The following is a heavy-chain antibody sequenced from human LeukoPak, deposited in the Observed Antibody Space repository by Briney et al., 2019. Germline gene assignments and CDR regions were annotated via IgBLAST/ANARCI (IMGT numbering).Heavy chain of an antibody. CDR3: ASDKMNSYGFMHFDY. CDR1: GGTFSSYA. CDR2: IIPIFGTA. J-gene: IGHJ4*02. V-gene: IGHV1-69*05. Sequence: GASVKVSCKASGGTFSSYAISWVRQAPGQGLEWMGGIIPIFGTANYAQKFQGRVTITTDESTSTAYMELSSLRSEDTALYYCASDKMNSYGFMHFDYWGQGTLVTVSS. D-gene: IGHD5-18*01.